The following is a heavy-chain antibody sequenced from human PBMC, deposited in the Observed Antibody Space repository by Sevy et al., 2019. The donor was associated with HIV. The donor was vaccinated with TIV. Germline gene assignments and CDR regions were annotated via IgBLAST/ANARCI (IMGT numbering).Heavy chain of an antibody. CDR1: GFTLSTYA. Sequence: GGSLRLSCAASGFTLSTYAMSWVRQAPGKGLEWVSGISGSGGGGTYYTDSVKGRFTISRDNSRNTVYLQMNSLRAEDTAVYFCAKGVDYYDSGVDPWGQGTLVTVSS. CDR2: ISGSGGGGT. CDR3: AKGVDYYDSGVDP. V-gene: IGHV3-23*01. D-gene: IGHD3-22*01. J-gene: IGHJ5*02.